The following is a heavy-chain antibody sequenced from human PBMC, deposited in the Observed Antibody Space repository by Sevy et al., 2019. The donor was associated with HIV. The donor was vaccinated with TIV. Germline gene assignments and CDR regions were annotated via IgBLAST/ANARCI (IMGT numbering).Heavy chain of an antibody. CDR2: IYTSGST. Sequence: SETLSLTCTVSGGSMNSGSYYWSWIRQAAGKGLEWIGRIYTSGSTDYNPSLKSRLTISMDTSKNHFSLQLGSVTAADTGVYYCARISTWPRDSDYWGQGTLVTVSS. V-gene: IGHV4-61*02. J-gene: IGHJ4*02. CDR1: GGSMNSGSYY. D-gene: IGHD6-13*01. CDR3: ARISTWPRDSDY.